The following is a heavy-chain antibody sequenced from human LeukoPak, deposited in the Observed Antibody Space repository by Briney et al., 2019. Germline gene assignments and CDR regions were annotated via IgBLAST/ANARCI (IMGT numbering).Heavy chain of an antibody. D-gene: IGHD3-22*01. CDR1: GYSISSGYY. CDR3: ARDLRSDYNSWIDD. Sequence: KTSETLSLTCTVSGYSISSGYYWGWIRQPPGKGLEWIGSIYHSGNSYYNPSLKSRVTISVDTSKNQFSLKLSSVTAADTAVYYCARDLRSDYNSWIDDWGQGTLVTVSS. V-gene: IGHV4-38-2*02. CDR2: IYHSGNS. J-gene: IGHJ4*02.